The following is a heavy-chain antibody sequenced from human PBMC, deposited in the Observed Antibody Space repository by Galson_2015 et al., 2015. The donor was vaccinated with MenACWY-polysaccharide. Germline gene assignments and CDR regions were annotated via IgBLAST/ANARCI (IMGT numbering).Heavy chain of an antibody. J-gene: IGHJ4*02. CDR3: AGETHCSSGSCHPS. CDR1: GGSFNNYY. CDR2: VNHSGST. D-gene: IGHD2-15*01. V-gene: IGHV4-34*01. Sequence: SETLSLTCAVYGGSFNNYYWSWIRQPPGKGLEWIGEVNHSGSTNYNPSLKSRVTISVDTSKNQFSLKLSSVTAADTAVYYCAGETHCSSGSCHPSWGQGTLVTVSS.